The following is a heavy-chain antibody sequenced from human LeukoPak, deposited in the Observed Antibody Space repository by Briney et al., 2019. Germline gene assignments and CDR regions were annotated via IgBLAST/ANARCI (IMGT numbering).Heavy chain of an antibody. V-gene: IGHV3-30*03. Sequence: PGGSLRLSCAASGFTFSSYGMHWVRQAPGKGLEWVAVISYDGSNKYYADSVKGRFTISRDNSKNTLYLQMNSLRAEDTAVYYCARDKYSYGPYFDYWGQGTLVTVSS. D-gene: IGHD5-18*01. J-gene: IGHJ4*02. CDR1: GFTFSSYG. CDR2: ISYDGSNK. CDR3: ARDKYSYGPYFDY.